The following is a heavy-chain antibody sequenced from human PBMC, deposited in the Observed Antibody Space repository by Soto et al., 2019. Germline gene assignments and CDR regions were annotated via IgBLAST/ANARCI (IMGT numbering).Heavy chain of an antibody. CDR3: ARGEYYDSSGYPLPDY. CDR1: GGTFSSYA. CDR2: IIPIFGTA. V-gene: IGHV1-69*13. D-gene: IGHD3-22*01. J-gene: IGHJ4*02. Sequence: SVQVSCKASGGTFSSYAISWVRQAPGQGLEWMGGIIPIFGTANYAQKFQGRVTITADESTSTAYMELSSLRSEDTDVYYCARGEYYDSSGYPLPDYWGQGTLVTVSS.